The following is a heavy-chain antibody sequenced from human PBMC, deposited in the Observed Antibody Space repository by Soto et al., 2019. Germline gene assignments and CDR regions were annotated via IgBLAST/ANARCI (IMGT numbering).Heavy chain of an antibody. CDR2: IRSKANSYAT. Sequence: GGSLRLSCAASGFTFSGSAMHWVRQASAKGLEWVGRIRSKANSYATAYAASVKGRFTISRDDSKNTAYLQMNSLKTEDTAVYYCTTSLGYWYGDAFDIWGQGTMVTVSS. V-gene: IGHV3-73*01. D-gene: IGHD2-15*01. CDR3: TTSLGYWYGDAFDI. CDR1: GFTFSGSA. J-gene: IGHJ3*02.